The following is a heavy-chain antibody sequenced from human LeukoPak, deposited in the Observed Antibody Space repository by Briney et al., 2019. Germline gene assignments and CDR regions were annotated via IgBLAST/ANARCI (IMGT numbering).Heavy chain of an antibody. J-gene: IGHJ5*02. CDR3: AGASRRGYSYEAPENWFDP. D-gene: IGHD5-18*01. Sequence: GASVKVSCKASGYTFTSYGISWVRQAPGQGLERMGWISAYNGNTNYAQKLQGRVTMTTDTSTSTAYMELSSLRSEDTAVYYCAGASRRGYSYEAPENWFDPWGQGTLVTVSS. CDR2: ISAYNGNT. V-gene: IGHV1-18*01. CDR1: GYTFTSYG.